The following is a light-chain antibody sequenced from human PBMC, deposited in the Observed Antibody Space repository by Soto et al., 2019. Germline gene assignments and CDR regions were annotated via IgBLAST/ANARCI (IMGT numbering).Light chain of an antibody. J-gene: IGLJ3*02. Sequence: QSVLTQPPSVSGAPRQRVTISCTGSSSNIGAGYDVHWYQQLPGTAPKLLIYGNSNRPSGVPDRFSGSKAGASASLASTGREAEDEADEYCQSDDISRTTWVFGGGTKLTVL. CDR3: QSDDISRTTWV. CDR2: GNS. V-gene: IGLV1-40*01. CDR1: SSNIGAGYD.